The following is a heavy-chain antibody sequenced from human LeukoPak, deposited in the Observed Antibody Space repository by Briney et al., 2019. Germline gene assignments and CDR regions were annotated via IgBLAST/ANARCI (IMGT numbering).Heavy chain of an antibody. D-gene: IGHD3-3*01. CDR3: ARVGRSYDFWSGYYFNWFDP. CDR1: GGSFSGYY. CDR2: INHSGST. V-gene: IGHV4-34*01. Sequence: SETLSLTCAVYGGSFSGYYWNWIRRPPGKGLEWIGEINHSGSTNYNPSLKSRVTISVDTSKNQFSLKLSSVTAADTAVYYCARVGRSYDFWSGYYFNWFDPWGQGTLVTVSS. J-gene: IGHJ5*02.